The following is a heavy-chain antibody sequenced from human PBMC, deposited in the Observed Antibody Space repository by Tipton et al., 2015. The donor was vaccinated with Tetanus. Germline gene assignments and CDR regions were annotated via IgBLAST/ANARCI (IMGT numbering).Heavy chain of an antibody. J-gene: IGHJ4*02. CDR1: GGSISSGDYY. CDR3: ARRRGVYSGGYFDY. Sequence: TLSLTCTVSGGSISSGDYYWSWIRQPPGKGLEWIGYIYYSGSTYYNPSLKSRVTISVDTSKNQFPLKLSSVTAADTAVYYCARRRGVYSGGYFDYWGQGTLVTVSS. V-gene: IGHV4-30-4*01. D-gene: IGHD1-26*01. CDR2: IYYSGST.